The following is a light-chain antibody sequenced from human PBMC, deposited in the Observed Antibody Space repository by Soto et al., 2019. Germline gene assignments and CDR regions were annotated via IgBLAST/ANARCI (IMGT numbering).Light chain of an antibody. CDR3: QSYDSSLSASV. Sequence: QSVLTQPPSVSGAPGQTVTISCTGSSSNMGAGIDVHWYQQLPGTAPKLLIYGNSNRPSGVPDRFSGSKSGTSASLAITGLQAEDEADYYCQSYDSSLSASVFGTGTKLTVL. J-gene: IGLJ1*01. CDR2: GNS. CDR1: SSNMGAGID. V-gene: IGLV1-40*01.